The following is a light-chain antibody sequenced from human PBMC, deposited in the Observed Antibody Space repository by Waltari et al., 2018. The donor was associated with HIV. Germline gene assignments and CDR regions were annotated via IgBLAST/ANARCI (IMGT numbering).Light chain of an antibody. CDR2: DVN. CDR3: CSYAGSIYVV. Sequence: QSALTQPASVSGSPGQSITISCPGTSSDVGNYNHFSWYQQHPGKAPKVIIYDVNKRPSGVSNRFSGSKSGNTASLTISGLQAEDEGLYYCCSYAGSIYVVFGGGTKVTVL. J-gene: IGLJ2*01. V-gene: IGLV2-23*02. CDR1: SSDVGNYNH.